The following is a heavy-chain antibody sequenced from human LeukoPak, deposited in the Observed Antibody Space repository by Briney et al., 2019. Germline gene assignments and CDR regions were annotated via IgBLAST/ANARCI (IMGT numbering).Heavy chain of an antibody. D-gene: IGHD3-10*01. J-gene: IGHJ3*02. Sequence: GGSLRLSCAASGFTVSSNYMTWVRQAPGKGLEWVSVVYTGGSTYSADSVKGRFTISRDNSKNTLYLQMNSLRAEDTAVYYCTTLSMVRKVISDTFDIWGQGTMVAVSS. CDR3: TTLSMVRKVISDTFDI. V-gene: IGHV3-53*01. CDR1: GFTVSSNY. CDR2: VYTGGST.